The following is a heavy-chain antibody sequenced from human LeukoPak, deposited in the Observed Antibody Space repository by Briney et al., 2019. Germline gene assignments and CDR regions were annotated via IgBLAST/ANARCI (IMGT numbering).Heavy chain of an antibody. V-gene: IGHV3-33*01. D-gene: IGHD6-19*01. CDR3: ARDRGSGWYGDLGY. CDR1: GFTFSSYG. CDR2: IWYDGSNK. J-gene: IGHJ4*02. Sequence: PGRSLRLSCAASGFTFSSYGMHWVRQAPGKGLEWVAVIWYDGSNKYYADSVKGRFTISRDNSKNTLYLQVNSLRDEDTAVYYCARDRGSGWYGDLGYWGQGTLVTVSS.